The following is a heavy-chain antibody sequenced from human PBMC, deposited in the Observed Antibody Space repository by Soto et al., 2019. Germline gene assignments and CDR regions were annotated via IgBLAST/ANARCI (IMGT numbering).Heavy chain of an antibody. V-gene: IGHV4-59*08. J-gene: IGHJ4*02. Sequence: SETLSLTCTVSGGSISSYYWSWIRQPPGKGLEWIGYIYYSGSTNYNPSLKSRVTISVDTSKNQFSLKLSSVTAADTAVYYCARVGDDIVVVVAATGNFDYWGQGTLVTVSS. CDR3: ARVGDDIVVVVAATGNFDY. D-gene: IGHD2-15*01. CDR1: GGSISSYY. CDR2: IYYSGST.